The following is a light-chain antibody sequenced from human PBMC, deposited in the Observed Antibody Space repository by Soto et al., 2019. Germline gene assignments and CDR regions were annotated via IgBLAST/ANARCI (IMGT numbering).Light chain of an antibody. CDR1: SSDVGSYNL. V-gene: IGLV2-23*02. CDR3: CSYVGSSILM. CDR2: EVN. Sequence: QSVLTQPASVSGSPGQSITISCTGTSSDVGSYNLVSWYQQLPGKAPKLIIYEVNERPSGISDRFSGSKSGNTASLTISGLQGEDEADYYGCSYVGSSILMFGGGPTVTVL. J-gene: IGLJ3*02.